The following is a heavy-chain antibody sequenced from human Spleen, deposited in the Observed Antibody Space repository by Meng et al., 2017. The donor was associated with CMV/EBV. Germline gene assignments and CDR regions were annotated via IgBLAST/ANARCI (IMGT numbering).Heavy chain of an antibody. CDR1: GFTFSTCA. D-gene: IGHD6-13*01. CDR2: ISYDGSNK. CDR3: ARDRASGYSSRWPDY. J-gene: IGHJ4*02. V-gene: IGHV3-30*04. Sequence: GESLKISCTASGFTFSTCAMHWVRQAPGKGLEWVAVISYDGSNKYYADSVKGRFTISRDDSKNTLYLQMNSLRAEDTAVYYCARDRASGYSSRWPDYWGQGTLVTVSS.